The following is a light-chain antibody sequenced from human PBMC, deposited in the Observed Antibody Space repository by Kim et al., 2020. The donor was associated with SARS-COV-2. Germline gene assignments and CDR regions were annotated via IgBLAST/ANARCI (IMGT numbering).Light chain of an antibody. J-gene: IGKJ2*01. CDR1: QSVTSNY. Sequence: EVVLTQSPDTLSLSPGERATLSCRASQSVTSNYLAWYHQKPGQAPRLLIYGASSRATGIPDRFSGSGSGTDFTLTISRLEPEDFAVYYCQQYGSSPYTFGQGTKREIK. V-gene: IGKV3-20*01. CDR3: QQYGSSPYT. CDR2: GAS.